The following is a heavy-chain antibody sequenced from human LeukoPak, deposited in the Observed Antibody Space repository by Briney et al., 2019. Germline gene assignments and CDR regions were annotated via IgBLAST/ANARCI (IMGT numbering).Heavy chain of an antibody. V-gene: IGHV1-18*01. CDR1: GYTFTSYG. J-gene: IGHJ4*02. Sequence: ASVKVSCKASGYTFTSYGISWVRQAPGQGLEWMGWISAYNGNTNYAQKLQGRVTMTTDTSTSTAYMELRSLRSDDAAVYYCARDVSPGWQQPADYWGQGTLVTVSS. CDR2: ISAYNGNT. D-gene: IGHD6-13*01. CDR3: ARDVSPGWQQPADY.